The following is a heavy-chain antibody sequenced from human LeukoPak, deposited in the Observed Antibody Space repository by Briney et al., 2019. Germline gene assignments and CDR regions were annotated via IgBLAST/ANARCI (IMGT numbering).Heavy chain of an antibody. CDR3: AQSLDY. J-gene: IGHJ4*02. CDR1: GFTFSTSW. Sequence: PGGSLTLSCAVSGFTFSTSWMGWVRQAPEEGRGWVANIKQDGSETYYVDSGKGRVTISRDNPKNSLYLQMDRLRVDDTAIYYCAQSLDYWGQGTLVTVSS. CDR2: IKQDGSET. V-gene: IGHV3-7*01.